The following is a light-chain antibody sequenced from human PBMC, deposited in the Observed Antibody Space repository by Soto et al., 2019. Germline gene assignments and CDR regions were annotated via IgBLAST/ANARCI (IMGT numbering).Light chain of an antibody. Sequence: DIVMTQSPDSLAVSLGERATINCKSSQSVLYSSNNKNYLAWYQQKSGQPPKLLIYWASTRESGVPDRFSGSGSGTDFTLTISSLQAEDVAVYYCQQYDSPWTFGQGTKVEIK. J-gene: IGKJ1*01. V-gene: IGKV4-1*01. CDR3: QQYDSPWT. CDR2: WAS. CDR1: QSVLYSSNNKNY.